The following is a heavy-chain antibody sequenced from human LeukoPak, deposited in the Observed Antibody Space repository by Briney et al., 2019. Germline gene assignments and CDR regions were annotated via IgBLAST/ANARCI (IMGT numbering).Heavy chain of an antibody. J-gene: IGHJ4*02. D-gene: IGHD6-19*01. Sequence: PGGSLRLSCAASGFTISSDSMHWIRQAPGKGLEYVSAIGYGCDTYYANSVKGRFTISRDISKNTLYLQMGSLRPEDMAVYYCARVGGSGSFDSWGQGTLVTVSS. CDR1: GFTISSDS. V-gene: IGHV3-64*01. CDR3: ARVGGSGSFDS. CDR2: IGYGCDT.